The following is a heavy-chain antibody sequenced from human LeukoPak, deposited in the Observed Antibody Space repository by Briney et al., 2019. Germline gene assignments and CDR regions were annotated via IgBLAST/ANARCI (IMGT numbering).Heavy chain of an antibody. Sequence: SETLSLTCTVSGGSISSSSYYWGWIRQPPGKGLEWIGSIYYSGSTYYNPSLKSRVTMSVDTSKNQFSLKLSSVTAADTAVYYCARDGEDYGGNGNFDYWGQGTLVTVSS. CDR2: IYYSGST. J-gene: IGHJ4*02. CDR1: GGSISSSSYY. D-gene: IGHD4-23*01. CDR3: ARDGEDYGGNGNFDY. V-gene: IGHV4-39*07.